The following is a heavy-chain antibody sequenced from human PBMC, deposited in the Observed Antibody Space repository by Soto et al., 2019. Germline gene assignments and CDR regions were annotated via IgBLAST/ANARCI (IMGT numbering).Heavy chain of an antibody. CDR3: ARSTSSTLNYYYGMDV. D-gene: IGHD6-6*01. J-gene: IGHJ6*02. CDR2: ISYDGSTK. Sequence: LRLSCAASGFTFSSFGMHWVRQAPGKGLEWVAVISYDGSTKFYTDSVKGRFTIARDNSKNILYLQMNSLTIEDTAVFYCARSTSSTLNYYYGMDVWGQGTTVTVSS. CDR1: GFTFSSFG. V-gene: IGHV3-30*03.